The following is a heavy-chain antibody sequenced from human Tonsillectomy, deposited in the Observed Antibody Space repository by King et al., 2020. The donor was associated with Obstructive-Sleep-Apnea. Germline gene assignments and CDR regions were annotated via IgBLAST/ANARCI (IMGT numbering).Heavy chain of an antibody. D-gene: IGHD6-13*01. CDR3: AKELIAAAATGGMDV. Sequence: VQLVESGGGVVQPGRSLRLSCTASGFTFSSYGMHWVRQAPGKGLEWVAGISYDGSNKYYIDSVKGRFTISRDNSKNTLYLQMNSLRPEDTAVYYCAKELIAAAATGGMDVWGQGTTVTVSS. J-gene: IGHJ6*02. CDR1: GFTFSSYG. V-gene: IGHV3-30*18. CDR2: ISYDGSNK.